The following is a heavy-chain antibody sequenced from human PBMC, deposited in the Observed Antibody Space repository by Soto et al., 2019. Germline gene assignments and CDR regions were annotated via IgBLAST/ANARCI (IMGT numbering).Heavy chain of an antibody. J-gene: IGHJ4*02. D-gene: IGHD2-15*01. CDR2: ISGSGGST. CDR3: AKCVRYGGNTYFDY. Sequence: GWSLRLSCASSVFTFISYAMSWVRQAPGKGLEWVSAISGSGGSTYYADSVKGRFTISRDNSKNTLYLQMNSLRAEDTAVYYCAKCVRYGGNTYFDYWGQGTLVTVSS. V-gene: IGHV3-23*01. CDR1: VFTFISYA.